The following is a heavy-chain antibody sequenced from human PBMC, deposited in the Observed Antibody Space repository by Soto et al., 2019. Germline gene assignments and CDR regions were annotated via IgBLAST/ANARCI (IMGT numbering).Heavy chain of an antibody. CDR2: IYHMGGT. D-gene: IGHD5-12*01. Sequence: SETLSLTCTASGASLNSDYWSWIRQSPGKGLEWIGYIYHMGGTDYNPSLKSRVTISIDKSKNQFSPNLRSVTAADTAVYFCARFTYKSGFNWFDPWGQGTQVTVSS. CDR1: GASLNSDY. V-gene: IGHV4-59*03. CDR3: ARFTYKSGFNWFDP. J-gene: IGHJ5*02.